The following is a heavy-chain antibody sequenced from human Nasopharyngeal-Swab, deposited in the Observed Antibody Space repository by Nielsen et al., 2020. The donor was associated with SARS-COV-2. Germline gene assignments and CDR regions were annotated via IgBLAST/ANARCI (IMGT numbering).Heavy chain of an antibody. V-gene: IGHV1-8*01. CDR1: GYTFTSYD. CDR2: MNPNSGNT. CDR3: ARGLAMVRGVIEFDY. J-gene: IGHJ4*02. D-gene: IGHD3-10*01. Sequence: ASVKVSCKAPGYTFTSYDINWVRQATGQGLEWMGWMNPNSGNTGYAQKFQGRVTMTRNTSISTAYMELSSLRSEDTAVYYCARGLAMVRGVIEFDYWGQGTLVTVSS.